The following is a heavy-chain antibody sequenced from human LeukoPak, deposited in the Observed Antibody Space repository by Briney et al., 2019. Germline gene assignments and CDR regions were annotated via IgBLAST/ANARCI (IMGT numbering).Heavy chain of an antibody. J-gene: IGHJ4*02. V-gene: IGHV4-34*01. CDR3: ARHPSTYYYDSSGYYHPFDY. Sequence: SETLSLTCAVYGGSFSGYYWSWIHQPPGKGLEWIGEINHSGSTNYNPSLKSRVTISVDTSKNQFSLKLSSVTAADTAVYYCARHPSTYYYDSSGYYHPFDYWGQGTLVTVSS. CDR2: INHSGST. CDR1: GGSFSGYY. D-gene: IGHD3-22*01.